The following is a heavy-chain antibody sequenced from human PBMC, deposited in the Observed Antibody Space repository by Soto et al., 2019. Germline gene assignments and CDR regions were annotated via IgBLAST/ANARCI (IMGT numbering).Heavy chain of an antibody. CDR1: GGTFSSYA. Sequence: QVQLVQSGAEVKKPGSSVKVSCKASGGTFSSYAISWVRQAPGQGLEWMGGIIPIFGTANYAQKFQGRVTIIAGESTSTADMELSSLRSEDTAVYYCARRGVVSVAGIPIPPSYYFDYWGQGTLVTVSS. V-gene: IGHV1-69*01. D-gene: IGHD2-21*02. CDR3: ARRGVVSVAGIPIPPSYYFDY. CDR2: IIPIFGTA. J-gene: IGHJ4*02.